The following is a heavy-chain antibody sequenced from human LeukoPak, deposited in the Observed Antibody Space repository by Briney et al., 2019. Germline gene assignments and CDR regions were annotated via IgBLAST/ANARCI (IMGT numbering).Heavy chain of an antibody. J-gene: IGHJ3*02. D-gene: IGHD3-3*01. CDR3: AGVGFYAFDI. CDR2: IKQDESEK. CDR1: GFTFSRYW. Sequence: GGSLRLSCAASGFTFSRYWMSWVRQAPGKGLEWVANIKQDESEKYYVDSVKGRFSTSRDNAKNSLYLQMNSLRAEDTAEYYCAGVGFYAFDIWGQGTKVTVSS. V-gene: IGHV3-7*04.